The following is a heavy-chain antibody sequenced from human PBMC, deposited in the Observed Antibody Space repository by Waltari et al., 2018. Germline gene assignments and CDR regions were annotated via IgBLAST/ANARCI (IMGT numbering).Heavy chain of an antibody. D-gene: IGHD3-3*01. V-gene: IGHV1-69-2*01. CDR1: GYTFTDYY. J-gene: IGHJ4*02. CDR2: GDPEDGET. CDR3: ATTDTITIFGVVIPGPFDY. Sequence: EVQLVQSGAEVKKPGATVKISCKVSGYTFTDYYMHWVQQAPGTGLEWMGLGDPEDGETIYAEKFQGRVTITADTSTDTAYMELSSLRSEDTAVYYCATTDTITIFGVVIPGPFDYWGQGTLVTVSS.